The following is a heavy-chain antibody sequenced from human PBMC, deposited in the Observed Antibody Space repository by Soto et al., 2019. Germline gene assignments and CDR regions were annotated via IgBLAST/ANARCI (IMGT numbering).Heavy chain of an antibody. V-gene: IGHV4-39*01. CDR1: GGSISSSSYY. CDR2: IYYSGST. CDR3: ASLTGRYYGFDYYYYGMDV. Sequence: PSETLSLTCTVSGGSISSSSYYWGWIRQPPGKGLEWIGSIYYSGSTYYNPSLKSRVTISVDTSKNQFSLKLSSVTAADTAVYYCASLTGRYYGFDYYYYGMDVWGQGTTVTVS. J-gene: IGHJ6*02. D-gene: IGHD3-10*01.